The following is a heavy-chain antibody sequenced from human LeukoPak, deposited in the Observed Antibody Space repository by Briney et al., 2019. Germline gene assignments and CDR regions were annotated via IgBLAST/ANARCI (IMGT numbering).Heavy chain of an antibody. Sequence: ASVKVSCKASGGTFSSYAISWVRQAPGQGLEWMGWINPNSGGTNYAQKFQGRVTMTRDTSISTAYMELSRLRSDDTAVYYCAREYGDYNNWFDPWGQGTLVTVSS. CDR3: AREYGDYNNWFDP. J-gene: IGHJ5*02. CDR1: GGTFSSYA. V-gene: IGHV1-2*02. D-gene: IGHD4-17*01. CDR2: INPNSGGT.